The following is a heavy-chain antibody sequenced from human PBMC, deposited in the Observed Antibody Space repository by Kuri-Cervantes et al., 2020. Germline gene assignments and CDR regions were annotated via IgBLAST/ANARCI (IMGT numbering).Heavy chain of an antibody. J-gene: IGHJ3*02. D-gene: IGHD4-17*01. CDR2: IKQDGSEK. CDR3: ARDPTVTTWWDAFDI. CDR1: GFTFSSYW. Sequence: GESLKISCAASGFTFSSYWMSWVRQAPGKGLEWVANIKQDGSEKYYVDSVKGRFTISRDNAKNSLYLQMNSLRAEDTAVYYCARDPTVTTWWDAFDIWGQGTMVTVSS. V-gene: IGHV3-7*01.